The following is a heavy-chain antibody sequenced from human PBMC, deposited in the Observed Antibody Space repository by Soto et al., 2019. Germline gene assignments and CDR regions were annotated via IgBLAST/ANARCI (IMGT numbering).Heavy chain of an antibody. D-gene: IGHD4-4*01. CDR1: GGSISSYY. Sequence: QVQLQESGPGLVKPSETLSLTCTVSGGSISSYYWSWIRQPAGKGLEWIGRIYTSGSTNYNPSLTSRVTMSVDTSKNQFSLKLSSVTAADTAVYYCARESNYGFYYGMDVWGQGTTVTVSS. CDR2: IYTSGST. V-gene: IGHV4-4*07. J-gene: IGHJ6*02. CDR3: ARESNYGFYYGMDV.